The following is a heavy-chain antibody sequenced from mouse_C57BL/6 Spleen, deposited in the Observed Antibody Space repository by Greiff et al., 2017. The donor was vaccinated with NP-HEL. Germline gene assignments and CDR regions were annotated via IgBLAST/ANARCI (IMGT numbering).Heavy chain of an antibody. CDR1: GFSLTSYG. Sequence: VKLMESGPGLVQPSQSLSITCTVSGFSLTSYGVHWVRQSPGKGLEWLGVIWSGGSTDYNAAFISRLSISKDNSKSQVFFKMNSLQADDTAIYYCARTYYDYDVGSWFAYWGQGTLVTVSA. CDR2: IWSGGST. V-gene: IGHV2-2*01. D-gene: IGHD2-4*01. J-gene: IGHJ3*01. CDR3: ARTYYDYDVGSWFAY.